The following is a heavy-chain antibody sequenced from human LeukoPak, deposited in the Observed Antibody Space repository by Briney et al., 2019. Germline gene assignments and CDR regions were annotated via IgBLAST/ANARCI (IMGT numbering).Heavy chain of an antibody. CDR3: ARDNRHYYDSSGYYQDFDY. Sequence: PGGSLRLSCAASGFTFSDYYMSWIRQAPGKGLEWVSCINSSSSYTNYADSVKGRFTISRDNAKNSLYLQMNSLRAEDTAVYYCARDNRHYYDSSGYYQDFDYWGQGTLVTVSS. D-gene: IGHD3-22*01. CDR1: GFTFSDYY. V-gene: IGHV3-11*06. J-gene: IGHJ4*02. CDR2: INSSSSYT.